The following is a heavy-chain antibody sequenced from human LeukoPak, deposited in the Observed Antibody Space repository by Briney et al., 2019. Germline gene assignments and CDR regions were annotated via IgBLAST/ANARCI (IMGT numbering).Heavy chain of an antibody. CDR1: GGAISSYY. D-gene: IGHD3-10*01. V-gene: IGHV4-59*08. J-gene: IGHJ4*02. CDR2: IHCSGST. CDR3: ARLTYGSGSYYDY. Sequence: PSETLSLTCTVSGGAISSYYWSWIRQPPGKGLEWIGFIHCSGSTHYNPSLKSRVTISVDTSKNQFSLRLSSVTAADTAVYYCARLTYGSGSYYDYWGQGTLVTVSS.